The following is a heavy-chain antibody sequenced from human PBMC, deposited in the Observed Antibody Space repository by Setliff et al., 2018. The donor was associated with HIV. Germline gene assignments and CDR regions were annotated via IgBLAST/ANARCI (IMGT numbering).Heavy chain of an antibody. CDR2: INYSGRT. J-gene: IGHJ4*02. D-gene: IGHD5-18*01. CDR1: GGSINTY. CDR3: ARDAERGYSYGYDY. Sequence: SETLSLTCTVSGGSINTYWSWIRQPPGKGLEWIGYINYSGRTNYNPSLKSRATISLDTSKNQFSLKLSSVTAADTAVYSCARDAERGYSYGYDYWGQGTLVTVSS. V-gene: IGHV4-59*12.